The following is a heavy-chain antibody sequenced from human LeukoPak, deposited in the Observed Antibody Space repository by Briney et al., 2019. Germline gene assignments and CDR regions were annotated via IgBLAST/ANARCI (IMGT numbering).Heavy chain of an antibody. J-gene: IGHJ4*02. Sequence: GASVKVSCKASGYTFTSYGISWVRQAPGQGLEWMGWISAYNGNTNYAQKLQGRVTMTTDTSTSTAYMELRSLRSDDTAVYYCAIQVATIEAPYYFDYWGQGTLVTVSS. D-gene: IGHD5-12*01. V-gene: IGHV1-18*01. CDR2: ISAYNGNT. CDR3: AIQVATIEAPYYFDY. CDR1: GYTFTSYG.